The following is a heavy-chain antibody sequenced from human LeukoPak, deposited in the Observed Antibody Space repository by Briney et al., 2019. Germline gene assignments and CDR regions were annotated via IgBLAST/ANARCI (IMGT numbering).Heavy chain of an antibody. Sequence: GGSLRLSCAASGFTFSSYWMSWVGQAPGKGLEGVANIKQDGSEKYYVDSVKGRFTISRDNAKNSLYLQMNSLRAEDTAVYYCARGKSSGCLDYWGQGTLVTVSS. V-gene: IGHV3-7*01. CDR3: ARGKSSGCLDY. CDR1: GFTFSSYW. J-gene: IGHJ4*02. D-gene: IGHD6-19*01. CDR2: IKQDGSEK.